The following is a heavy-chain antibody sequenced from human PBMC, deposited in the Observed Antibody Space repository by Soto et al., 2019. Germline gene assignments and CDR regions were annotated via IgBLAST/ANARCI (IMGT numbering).Heavy chain of an antibody. CDR3: ARDGISSGWYKAWFDP. CDR1: GFTFSSYW. D-gene: IGHD6-19*01. CDR2: IKQDGSEK. J-gene: IGHJ5*02. V-gene: IGHV3-7*01. Sequence: EVQLVESGGGLVQPGGSLRLSCAASGFTFSSYWMSWVRQAPGKGLEWVANIKQDGSEKYYVDSVKGRFTISRDNAKNSLYLQMNSLRADDTAVYYCARDGISSGWYKAWFDPWGQGTLVTVSS.